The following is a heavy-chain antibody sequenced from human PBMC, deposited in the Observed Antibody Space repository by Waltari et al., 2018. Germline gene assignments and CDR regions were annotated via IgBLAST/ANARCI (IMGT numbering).Heavy chain of an antibody. CDR2: IKQEGSEK. CDR1: GFTFRSYW. CDR3: ARASGWVDY. J-gene: IGHJ4*02. V-gene: IGHV3-7*01. Sequence: EVQLVESGGGLVQPGGSLRLSCAASGFTFRSYWMSWVRQAPGKGLEWVANIKQEGSEKYYVDSVKGRFTISRDNAKNSLYLQMNSLRAEDTAVYYCARASGWVDYWGQGTLVTVSS. D-gene: IGHD6-19*01.